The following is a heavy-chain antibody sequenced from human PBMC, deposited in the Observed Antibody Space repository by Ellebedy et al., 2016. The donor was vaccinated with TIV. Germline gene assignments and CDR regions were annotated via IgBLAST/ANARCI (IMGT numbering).Heavy chain of an antibody. J-gene: IGHJ4*02. CDR2: IYSSGNT. CDR1: GGPINSGAYY. D-gene: IGHD5-18*01. V-gene: IGHV4-30-4*01. CDR3: ARAVDTAIVINY. Sequence: SETLSLTCTVFGGPINSGAYYWSCIRQPPGKGLEWIGYIYSSGNTYYNPSLKSRVTISLDTSKNQFSLKLSSVTAADSAVYYCARAVDTAIVINYWGQGTLVIVSS.